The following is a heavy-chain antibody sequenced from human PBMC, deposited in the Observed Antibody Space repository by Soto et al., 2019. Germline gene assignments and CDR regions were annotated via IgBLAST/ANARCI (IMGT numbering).Heavy chain of an antibody. CDR3: AREAVGATRGMDV. Sequence: ASVKVSCKASGYTLTSYYRRWLRQAPGQGLEWMGRINPSGGSTSYAQKFQGRVTMTRDTSTSTVYMEPSSLRYEDTAVYYCAREAVGATRGMDVWGQGTTVTVSS. V-gene: IGHV1-46*01. D-gene: IGHD1-26*01. CDR2: INPSGGST. CDR1: GYTLTSYY. J-gene: IGHJ6*02.